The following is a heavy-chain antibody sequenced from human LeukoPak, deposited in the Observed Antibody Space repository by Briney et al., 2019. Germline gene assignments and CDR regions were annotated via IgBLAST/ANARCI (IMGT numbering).Heavy chain of an antibody. V-gene: IGHV4-34*01. CDR2: INHSGST. Sequence: SETLSLTCAVYGGSFSGYYWSWIRQPPGKGLEWIGEINHSGSTNYNPSLKSRVTISVDTSKNQFSLKLSSVTAADTAVYYCARRRWIQLWLLDYWGQGTLVTVSS. D-gene: IGHD5-18*01. J-gene: IGHJ4*02. CDR3: ARRRWIQLWLLDY. CDR1: GGSFSGYY.